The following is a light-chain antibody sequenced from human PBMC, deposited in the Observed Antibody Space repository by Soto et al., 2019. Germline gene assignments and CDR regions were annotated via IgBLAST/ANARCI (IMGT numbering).Light chain of an antibody. Sequence: QSVLTQPASVSGSPGQSIAISCTGSSSDIGIYKYVSWYQQHPGKVPKLIIYEVTNRPSGVSNRFSGSKSGNTASLTISGLQAEDEADYYCSSYGGSNNVVFGGGTKVTVL. CDR1: SSDIGIYKY. V-gene: IGLV2-14*01. CDR3: SSYGGSNNVV. J-gene: IGLJ2*01. CDR2: EVT.